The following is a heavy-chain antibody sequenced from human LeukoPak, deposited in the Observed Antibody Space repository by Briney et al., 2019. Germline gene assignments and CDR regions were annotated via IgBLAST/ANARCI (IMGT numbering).Heavy chain of an antibody. Sequence: SETLSLTCTVSGDSVSSGSYYWSWIRQPPGKGLEWIGSIFYSGSTYYNPSLKSRATISVDTSKNQFSLKLSSVTAADTAVYYCARRGCDSIGYSIHSFDNWGQGTLVTVSS. D-gene: IGHD3-22*01. CDR2: IFYSGST. CDR1: GDSVSSGSYY. V-gene: IGHV4-39*01. CDR3: ARRGCDSIGYSIHSFDN. J-gene: IGHJ4*02.